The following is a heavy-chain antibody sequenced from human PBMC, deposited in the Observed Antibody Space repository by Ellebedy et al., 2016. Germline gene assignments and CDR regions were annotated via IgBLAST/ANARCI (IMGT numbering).Heavy chain of an antibody. Sequence: GESLKISCAASGFTFSGSAMHWVRQAPGKGLEWVAVISYDGSNKYYADSVKGRFTISRDNSKNTLYLQMNSLRAEDTAVYYCARDLTVAEGHQFDYWGQGTLVTVSS. J-gene: IGHJ4*02. D-gene: IGHD6-19*01. CDR3: ARDLTVAEGHQFDY. V-gene: IGHV3-30*04. CDR2: ISYDGSNK. CDR1: GFTFSGSA.